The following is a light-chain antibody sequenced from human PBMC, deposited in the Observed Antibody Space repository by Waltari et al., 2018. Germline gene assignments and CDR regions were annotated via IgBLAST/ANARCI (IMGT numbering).Light chain of an antibody. V-gene: IGKV1-39*01. Sequence: DIQMTQSPSSLSASVGDRVTITCRASQSISSYLNWYQQKPGKAPKLLIYAASSLQSGVPSRFSGSGSETDFTLTISCLQSEYFATYYCQQYYDYQRSFGQGTKVEIK. CDR2: AAS. J-gene: IGKJ1*01. CDR3: QQYYDYQRS. CDR1: QSISSY.